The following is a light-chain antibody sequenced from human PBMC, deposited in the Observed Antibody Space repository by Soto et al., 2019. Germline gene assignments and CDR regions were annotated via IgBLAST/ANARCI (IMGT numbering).Light chain of an antibody. CDR1: QSVSNNY. V-gene: IGKV3-20*01. Sequence: EVVLTQSPGTLSLSPGERATLSCRASQSVSNNYFAWYQQKPGQAPMLLIFGSSDRATGLPDRFIGSGSGTDFPLTTSRLEPEDFEVYYCQQYGRSPPYTFGQATQLQIK. CDR3: QQYGRSPPYT. CDR2: GSS. J-gene: IGKJ2*01.